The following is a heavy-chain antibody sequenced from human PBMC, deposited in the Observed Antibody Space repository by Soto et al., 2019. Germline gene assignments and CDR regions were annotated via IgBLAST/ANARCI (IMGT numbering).Heavy chain of an antibody. CDR2: INHSGST. Sequence: SETLSLTCAVYGGSFSGYYWSWIRQPPGKGLEWIGEINHSGSTNYNPSLKSRVTISVDTSKNQFSLKLSSVTAADTAVYYCANLDPTIVVVTATDYWGQGTLVTVPS. CDR1: GGSFSGYY. D-gene: IGHD2-21*02. CDR3: ANLDPTIVVVTATDY. J-gene: IGHJ4*02. V-gene: IGHV4-34*01.